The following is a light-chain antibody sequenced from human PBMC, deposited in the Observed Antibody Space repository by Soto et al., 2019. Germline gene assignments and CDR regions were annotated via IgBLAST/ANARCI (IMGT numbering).Light chain of an antibody. J-gene: IGKJ4*01. Sequence: EIVLTQSPGTLSLSPGERAALSCRASQSVPSNSLAWYQKKPGQAPCLLISGASSRAADIPERFSGSGSGTDFTLTISRLEPEDFAVYYCQHYYGVPLTFGGGTRVEI. CDR1: QSVPSNS. CDR2: GAS. CDR3: QHYYGVPLT. V-gene: IGKV3-20*01.